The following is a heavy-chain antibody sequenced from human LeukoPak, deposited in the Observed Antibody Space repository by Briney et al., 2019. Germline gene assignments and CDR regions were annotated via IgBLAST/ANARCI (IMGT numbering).Heavy chain of an antibody. J-gene: IGHJ3*02. V-gene: IGHV1-24*01. D-gene: IGHD6-13*01. CDR2: FDPEDGET. Sequence: ASVKVSCKVSGYTLTELSMHWVRQAPGKGLEWMGGFDPEDGETIYAQKFQGRVTMTEDTSTDTAYMELSSLRSEDTGVYYCATDRSAAGDYDDAFDIWGQGTMVTVSS. CDR1: GYTLTELS. CDR3: ATDRSAAGDYDDAFDI.